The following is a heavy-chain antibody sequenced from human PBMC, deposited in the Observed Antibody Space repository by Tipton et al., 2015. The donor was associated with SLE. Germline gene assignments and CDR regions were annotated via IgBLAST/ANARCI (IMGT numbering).Heavy chain of an antibody. D-gene: IGHD4-17*01. Sequence: TLSLTCNVSDASMNSYFWNWIRPPAGKGLEWIGRLSLSDKNNYNPSLQSRVTMSVDTSKSQFSLEVRSVTATDTAVYFCAGSKVTTARDSFDIWGPGTVVVVSP. V-gene: IGHV4-4*07. CDR2: LSLSDKN. CDR1: DASMNSYF. J-gene: IGHJ3*02. CDR3: AGSKVTTARDSFDI.